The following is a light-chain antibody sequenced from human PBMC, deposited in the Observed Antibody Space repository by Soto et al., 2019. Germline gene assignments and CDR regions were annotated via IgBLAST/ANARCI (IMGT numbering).Light chain of an antibody. CDR2: SNN. Sequence: QSLLTQPPSASGTPGQRVTISCSGSSSNIGSNNVNWYQQLPGTAPKLLIYSNNQRPSGVPDRFSGSKSGTSASLAISGLQSEDEADYYCAVWDDSLNGWVFGGGTKLTVL. J-gene: IGLJ3*02. CDR3: AVWDDSLNGWV. V-gene: IGLV1-44*01. CDR1: SSNIGSNN.